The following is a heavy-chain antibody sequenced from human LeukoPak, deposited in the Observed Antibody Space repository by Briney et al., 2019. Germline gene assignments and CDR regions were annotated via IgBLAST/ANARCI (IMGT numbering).Heavy chain of an antibody. V-gene: IGHV3-23*01. CDR1: GFTFSSYA. CDR3: AKGISSSWWGFDY. J-gene: IGHJ4*02. CDR2: ISGSGGGT. D-gene: IGHD6-13*01. Sequence: GGSLRLSCAASGFTFSSYAMTWVRQAPGKGLEWVSAISGSGGGTYYADSVKGRFTISRDNSKNTLYLQMNSLRAEDTAVYYCAKGISSSWWGFDYWGQGTLVTVSS.